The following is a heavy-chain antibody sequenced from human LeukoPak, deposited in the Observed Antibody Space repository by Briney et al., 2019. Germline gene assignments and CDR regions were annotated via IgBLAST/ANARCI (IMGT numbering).Heavy chain of an antibody. V-gene: IGHV4-4*07. CDR2: IYTSGST. CDR3: ARVTYCGGDCYWD. J-gene: IGHJ4*02. Sequence: SETLSLTCTVSGGSISSYYWSWIRQPAGKGLEWIGRIYTSGSTNYNPSLKSRVTMSVDTSKNQFSLKLSPVTAADTAVYYCARVTYCGGDCYWDWGQGTLVTVSS. D-gene: IGHD2-21*01. CDR1: GGSISSYY.